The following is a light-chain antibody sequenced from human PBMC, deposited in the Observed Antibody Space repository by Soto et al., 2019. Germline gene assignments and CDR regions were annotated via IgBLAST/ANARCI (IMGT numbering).Light chain of an antibody. CDR1: SSDVGGYNF. J-gene: IGLJ1*01. Sequence: QSALTQPASVSGSPGQSITISCTGTSSDVGGYNFVCWFQQHPGKVPKLLIYEVSNRPSGVSNRFSGSKSGNTASLTISGLQAEDEADYYCTSYTKTSPLVFGTGTKVTVL. CDR3: TSYTKTSPLV. CDR2: EVS. V-gene: IGLV2-14*01.